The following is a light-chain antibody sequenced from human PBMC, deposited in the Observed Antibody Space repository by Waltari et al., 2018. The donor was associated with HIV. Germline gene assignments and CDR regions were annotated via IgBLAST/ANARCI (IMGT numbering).Light chain of an antibody. CDR3: QQSHSRPLT. Sequence: DIQMTQSPSTVSASVGDRVTITCRASQSISNWLAWYQHTPGKAPKLLIYEASILESGVPSRFSGSGSATHFTLTISSLQPEDFATYHCQQSHSRPLTFGQGTNVEI. V-gene: IGKV1-5*03. CDR1: QSISNW. CDR2: EAS. J-gene: IGKJ1*01.